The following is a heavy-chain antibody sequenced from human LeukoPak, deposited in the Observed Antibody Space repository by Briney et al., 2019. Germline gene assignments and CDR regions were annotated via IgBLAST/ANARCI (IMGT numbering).Heavy chain of an antibody. V-gene: IGHV3-23*01. CDR2: ISGSGGST. Sequence: GGSLRLSCAVSGITLSNYGMSWVRQAPGKGLEWVSAISGSGGSTYYADSVKGRFTISRDNSKNTLYLQMNSLRAEDTAVYYCAKDAVVYYYDSSGYSYFDYWGQGTLVTVSS. CDR3: AKDAVVYYYDSSGYSYFDY. D-gene: IGHD3-22*01. J-gene: IGHJ4*02. CDR1: GITLSNYG.